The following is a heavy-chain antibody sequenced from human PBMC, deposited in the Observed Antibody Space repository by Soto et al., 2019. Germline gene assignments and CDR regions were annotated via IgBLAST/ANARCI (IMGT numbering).Heavy chain of an antibody. CDR2: INSDGSST. V-gene: IGHV3-74*01. D-gene: IGHD6-19*01. J-gene: IGHJ3*02. Sequence: QPGGSLRLSCAASGFTFSSYWMHWVRQAPGKGLVWVSRINSDGSSTSYADSVKGRFTISRDNAKNTLYLQMNSLRAEDTAVYYCARVSGGGWYWVSQARDAFDIWGQGTMVTVSS. CDR1: GFTFSSYW. CDR3: ARVSGGGWYWVSQARDAFDI.